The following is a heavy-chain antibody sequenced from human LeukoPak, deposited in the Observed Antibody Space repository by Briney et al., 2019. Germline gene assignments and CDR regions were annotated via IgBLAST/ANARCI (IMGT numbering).Heavy chain of an antibody. V-gene: IGHV3-30*02. CDR3: AKDLEYCSSTCCYLGPPGFGY. D-gene: IGHD2-2*01. CDR1: GFTFSTYG. J-gene: IGHJ4*02. CDR2: IWYDGSNK. Sequence: GGSLRLSCAASGFTFSTYGMHWVRQAPGKGLEWVAVIWYDGSNKYYADSVKGRFTISRDNSKNTLYLQMNSLRAEDTAVYYCAKDLEYCSSTCCYLGPPGFGYWGQGTLVTVSS.